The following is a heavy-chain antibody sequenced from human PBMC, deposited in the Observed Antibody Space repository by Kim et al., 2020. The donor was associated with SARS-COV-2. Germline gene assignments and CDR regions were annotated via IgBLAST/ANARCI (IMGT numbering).Heavy chain of an antibody. J-gene: IGHJ5*02. V-gene: IGHV3-20*01. CDR3: VRGYAGGPFNL. D-gene: IGHD3-16*01. CDR2: ST. Sequence: STAYTDSVKGRCPISRDNAKNSLFLQMNSPRAEDTALYHCVRGYAGGPFNLWGQGTLVTVSS.